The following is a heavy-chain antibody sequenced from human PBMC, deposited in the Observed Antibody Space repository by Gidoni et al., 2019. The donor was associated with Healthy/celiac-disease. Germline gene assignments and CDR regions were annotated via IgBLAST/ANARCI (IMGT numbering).Heavy chain of an antibody. CDR3: ARGPQYSNGDY. CDR2: INHSGST. V-gene: IGHV4-34*01. J-gene: IGHJ4*02. CDR1: VGSFSGYY. Sequence: QVQLQQWGAGLLKPSETLSLTCAVYVGSFSGYYWSWIRQPPGKGLEWIGEINHSGSTNYNPSLKSRVTISVDTSKNQFSLKLSSVTAADTAVYYCARGPQYSNGDYWGQGTLVTVSS. D-gene: IGHD4-4*01.